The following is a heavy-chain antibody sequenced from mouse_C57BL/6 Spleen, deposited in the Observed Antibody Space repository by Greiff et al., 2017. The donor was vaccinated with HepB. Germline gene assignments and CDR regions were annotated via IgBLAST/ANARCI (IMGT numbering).Heavy chain of an antibody. D-gene: IGHD2-5*01. Sequence: QVQLQQSGAELARPGASVKLSCKASGYTFTSYGISWVKQRTGQGLEWIGEIYPRSGNTYYNEKFKGKATLTADKSSSTAYMELRSLTSEDSAVYFCASSYYSNPRYYAMDYWGQGTSVTVSS. CDR2: IYPRSGNT. V-gene: IGHV1-81*01. J-gene: IGHJ4*01. CDR1: GYTFTSYG. CDR3: ASSYYSNPRYYAMDY.